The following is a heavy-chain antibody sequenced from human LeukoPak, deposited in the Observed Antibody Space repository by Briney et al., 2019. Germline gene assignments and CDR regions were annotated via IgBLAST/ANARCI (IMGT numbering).Heavy chain of an antibody. CDR2: IYYSGST. Sequence: SETLSLTCTVSGGSISSSSYYWGWIRQPPGKGLEWIGSIYYSGSTYYNPSLKSRVTISVDTSKNQFSLKVSSVTAADTAVYYCARSETSRGRAFDIWGQGTMVTVSS. J-gene: IGHJ3*02. D-gene: IGHD3-10*01. V-gene: IGHV4-39*07. CDR1: GGSISSSSYY. CDR3: ARSETSRGRAFDI.